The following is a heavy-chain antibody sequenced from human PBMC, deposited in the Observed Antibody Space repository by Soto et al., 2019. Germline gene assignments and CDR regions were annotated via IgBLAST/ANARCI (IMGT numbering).Heavy chain of an antibody. Sequence: EVQLVESGGNLVQPGGSLRLSCAASGFTFSPYIMHWVRQAPGKGLAWVSRINTDGTNRDYADSVKGRFTISRDNAKNTLYLQMNSLGAEDTAVYYCAKGGCSSTSCLDYWGQGTLVTVSS. V-gene: IGHV3-74*01. CDR1: GFTFSPYI. D-gene: IGHD2-2*01. J-gene: IGHJ4*02. CDR2: INTDGTNR. CDR3: AKGGCSSTSCLDY.